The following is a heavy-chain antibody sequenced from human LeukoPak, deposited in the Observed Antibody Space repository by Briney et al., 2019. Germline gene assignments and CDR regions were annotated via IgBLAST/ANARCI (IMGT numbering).Heavy chain of an antibody. V-gene: IGHV1-3*01. CDR3: ARLLPSRGYYFDY. Sequence: ASVKVSCKASGYTFTSYAMHWVRQAPGQRLEWMGWINAGNGNTKYSQKFQGRVTITRDTSASTAYMELSSLRSEDTAVYYCARLLPSRGYYFDYWGQGTLVTVSS. D-gene: IGHD6-13*01. CDR1: GYTFTSYA. J-gene: IGHJ4*02. CDR2: INAGNGNT.